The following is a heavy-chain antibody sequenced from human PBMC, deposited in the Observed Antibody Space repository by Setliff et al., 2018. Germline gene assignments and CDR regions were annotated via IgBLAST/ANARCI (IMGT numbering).Heavy chain of an antibody. CDR1: GFTFSSYW. V-gene: IGHV3-7*01. CDR2: IKQDGSEK. CDR3: ARDGGEY. D-gene: IGHD3-16*01. Sequence: PGGSLRLSCAASGFTFSSYWMSWVRQAPGKGEWVANIKQDGSEKYYVDSVKGRFTISRDNAKNSLYLQMNSLRAEDTAVYYCARDGGEYWGQGTLVTVSS. J-gene: IGHJ4*02.